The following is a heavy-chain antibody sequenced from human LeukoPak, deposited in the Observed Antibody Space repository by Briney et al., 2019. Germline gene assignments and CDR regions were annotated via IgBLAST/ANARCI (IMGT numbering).Heavy chain of an antibody. CDR2: ISWNSGSI. V-gene: IGHV3-9*01. CDR1: GFTFDDYA. D-gene: IGHD3-22*01. CDR3: AKDSSGYYSYFNY. Sequence: GGSLRLSCAASGFTFDDYAMHWVRQAPGKGLEWVSGISWNSGSIGYADSVKGRFTISRDNAKNSLYLQMNSLRAEDTALYYCAKDSSGYYSYFNYWGQGTLVTVPS. J-gene: IGHJ4*02.